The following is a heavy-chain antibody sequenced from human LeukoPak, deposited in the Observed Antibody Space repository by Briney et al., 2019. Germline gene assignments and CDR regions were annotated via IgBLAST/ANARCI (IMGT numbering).Heavy chain of an antibody. CDR3: ARDRDWNYGWFDP. V-gene: IGHV3-23*01. CDR1: GFTFSSYA. J-gene: IGHJ5*02. D-gene: IGHD1-7*01. CDR2: ISGSGGST. Sequence: SGGSLRLSCAASGFTFSSYAMSWVRQAPGKGLEWVSAISGSGGSTYYADSVKGRFTITRDNAKNTLYLQMNSLRAEDTAVYYCARDRDWNYGWFDPWGQGTLVTVSS.